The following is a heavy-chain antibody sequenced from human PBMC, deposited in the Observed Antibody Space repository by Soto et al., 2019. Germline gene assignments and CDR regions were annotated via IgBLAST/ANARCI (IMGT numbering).Heavy chain of an antibody. D-gene: IGHD1-1*01. Sequence: QVHLVQSGAEVKKPGASVKVSCKASGYTFTSYGITWVRQAPGQGLEWMGWISAHNGNTDYAQKLQGRVIVTRDTSTSTAYMELRSLISDETAVYYCAGGRYGDYWGQGALVTVSS. CDR2: ISAHNGNT. V-gene: IGHV1-18*01. CDR3: AGGRYGDY. J-gene: IGHJ4*02. CDR1: GYTFTSYG.